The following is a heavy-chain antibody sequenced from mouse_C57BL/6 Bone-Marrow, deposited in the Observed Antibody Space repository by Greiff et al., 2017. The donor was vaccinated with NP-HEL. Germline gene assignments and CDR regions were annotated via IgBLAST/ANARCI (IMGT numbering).Heavy chain of an antibody. CDR2: IDPSDSET. CDR3: ARNYGSPYYFDY. CDR1: GYTFTSYW. V-gene: IGHV1-52*01. D-gene: IGHD1-1*01. J-gene: IGHJ2*01. Sequence: QVQLQQPGAELVRPGSSVKLSCKASGYTFTSYWMHWVKQRPIQGLEWIGNIDPSDSETLYNQKFKDKATLTVDKSSSTAYMQLSSLTSEDSAVYYCARNYGSPYYFDYWGQGTTLTVSS.